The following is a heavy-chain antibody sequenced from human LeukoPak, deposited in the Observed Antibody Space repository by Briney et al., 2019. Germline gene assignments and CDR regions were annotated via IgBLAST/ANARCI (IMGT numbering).Heavy chain of an antibody. CDR2: INSDGSST. D-gene: IGHD2-15*01. V-gene: IGHV3-74*01. Sequence: GGSLRLSCAASGFTFSSYWMHWVRQAPGKGLVWVSRINSDGSSTSYADSVKGRFTISRDNAKNTLYLQMNSLSAEDTAVYYCARRCSGGSCYSAFDYWGQGTLVTVSS. CDR1: GFTFSSYW. J-gene: IGHJ4*02. CDR3: ARRCSGGSCYSAFDY.